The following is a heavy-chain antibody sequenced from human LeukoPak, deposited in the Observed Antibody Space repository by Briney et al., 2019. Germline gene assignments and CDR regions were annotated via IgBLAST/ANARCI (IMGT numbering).Heavy chain of an antibody. CDR2: IYTSGST. CDR3: ARGVGYSSSYFDY. J-gene: IGHJ4*02. CDR1: GGSISSGSYY. Sequence: SQTLSLTCTVSGGSISSGSYYWSWIRQPAGKGLEWIGRIYTSGSTNYNPSLKSRVTISVDTSKNQFSLKLSSVTAADTAVYYCARGVGYSSSYFDYWGQGTLVTVSS. V-gene: IGHV4-61*02. D-gene: IGHD6-6*01.